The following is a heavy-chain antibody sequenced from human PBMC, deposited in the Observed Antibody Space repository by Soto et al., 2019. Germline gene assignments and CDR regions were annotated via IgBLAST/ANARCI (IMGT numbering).Heavy chain of an antibody. CDR2: ISAYNGNT. D-gene: IGHD1-26*01. Sequence: VASVKVSCKASGYTFTSYGISWVRQAPGQGLEWMGWISAYNGNTNYAQKLQGRVNMTTDTSTSTAYMELRSLRSDDTAVYYCAREVVGATKRRFDPWGQGTLVTVSA. J-gene: IGHJ5*02. V-gene: IGHV1-18*01. CDR1: GYTFTSYG. CDR3: AREVVGATKRRFDP.